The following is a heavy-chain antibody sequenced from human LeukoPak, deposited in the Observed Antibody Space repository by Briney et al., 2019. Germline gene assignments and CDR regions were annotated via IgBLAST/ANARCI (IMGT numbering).Heavy chain of an antibody. CDR2: MNPNSGNT. CDR3: AREIVRRGYDSGAFGY. CDR1: GYTFTRYD. Sequence: ASVKVSCKASGYTFTRYDINWVRQATGQGLEWMGWMNPNSGNTGYAQKFQGRVTMTRNTSISTAYMELSSLRSEDTAVYYCAREIVRRGYDSGAFGYWGQGTLVTVSS. V-gene: IGHV1-8*02. D-gene: IGHD5-12*01. J-gene: IGHJ4*02.